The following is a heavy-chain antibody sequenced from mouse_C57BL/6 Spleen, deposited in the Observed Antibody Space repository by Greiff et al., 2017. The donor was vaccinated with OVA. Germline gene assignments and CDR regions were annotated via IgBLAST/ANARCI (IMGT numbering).Heavy chain of an antibody. V-gene: IGHV1-15*01. CDR1: GYTFTDYE. Sequence: VQRVESGAELVRPGASVTLSCKASGYTFTDYEMHWVKQTPVHGLEWIGAIDPETGGTAYNQKFKGKAILTADKSSSTAYMELRSLTSEDSAVYYCTRGGMVYYFDYWGQGTTLTVSS. CDR2: IDPETGGT. D-gene: IGHD2-3*01. J-gene: IGHJ2*01. CDR3: TRGGMVYYFDY.